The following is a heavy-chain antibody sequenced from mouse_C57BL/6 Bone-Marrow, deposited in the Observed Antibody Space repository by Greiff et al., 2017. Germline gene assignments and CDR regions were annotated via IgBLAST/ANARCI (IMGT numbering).Heavy chain of an antibody. V-gene: IGHV2-9*01. J-gene: IGHJ4*01. D-gene: IGHD1-1*01. CDR2: IWGGGGT. CDR3: AKREDCGSSYARYAMDY. CDR1: GFSLTSYG. Sequence: QVQLKESGPGLVAPSQSLSITCTVSGFSLTSYGVDWVRQPPGKGLEWLGLIWGGGGTNYNSALISGLSLSKDNSKSQVIVKMKRLRTDDKAMYYCAKREDCGSSYARYAMDYWGQGTSVTVSS.